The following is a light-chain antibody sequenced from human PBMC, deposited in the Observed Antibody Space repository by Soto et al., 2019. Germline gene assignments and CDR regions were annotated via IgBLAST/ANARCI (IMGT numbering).Light chain of an antibody. Sequence: EIVMTQSPATLSVSPGERATLSCRASHSVSGGLAWYQQKPGQAPRLLIYRASIRVTGIPARFSGSGSGTEFTLTISSLKSEDFAVYYCQQHNNWPYTSGQGTTLEIK. CDR3: QQHNNWPYT. V-gene: IGKV3-15*01. J-gene: IGKJ2*01. CDR1: HSVSGG. CDR2: RAS.